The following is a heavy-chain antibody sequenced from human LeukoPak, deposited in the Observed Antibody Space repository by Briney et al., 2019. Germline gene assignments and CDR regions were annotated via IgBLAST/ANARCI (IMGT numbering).Heavy chain of an antibody. CDR3: AREGYYGSGSPPSLYVDY. CDR1: GFTFRNYV. D-gene: IGHD3-10*01. Sequence: GGSLRLSCAASGFTFRNYVIHWVRQAPGKGLEWVAVTSSDLNVKLYADSVKGRFTISRDNSRSTLYLQMNSLRPEDTAIYYCAREGYYGSGSPPSLYVDYWGQGTLVTVSS. CDR2: TSSDLNVK. J-gene: IGHJ4*02. V-gene: IGHV3-30-3*01.